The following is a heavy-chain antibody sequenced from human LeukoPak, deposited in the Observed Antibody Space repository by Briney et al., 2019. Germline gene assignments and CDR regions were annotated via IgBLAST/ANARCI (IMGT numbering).Heavy chain of an antibody. CDR2: IIPAFGTT. D-gene: IGHD5-12*01. CDR1: GGTFTSFS. CDR3: ARGLARRGYDLALDY. V-gene: IGHV1-8*01. Sequence: ASVKVSCKASGGTFTSFSISWVRQAPGQGLEWMGGIIPAFGTTNYAQKFQGRVTMTRNTSISTAYMELSSLRSEDTAVYYCARGLARRGYDLALDYWGQGTLVTVSS. J-gene: IGHJ4*02.